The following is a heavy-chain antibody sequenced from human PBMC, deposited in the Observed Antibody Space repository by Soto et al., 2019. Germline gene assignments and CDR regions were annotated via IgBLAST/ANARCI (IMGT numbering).Heavy chain of an antibody. D-gene: IGHD6-19*01. V-gene: IGHV3-13*01. Sequence: GGSLRLSCVASGSTFGSDVISWVRQFAGRGLEWASSIGTADDTFYSGSVKGRFTTSRENARGSLYLQMHSLRAEDTAVYYCARGSSDWYEFDFWGQGTLVTVSS. J-gene: IGHJ4*02. CDR1: GSTFGSDV. CDR3: ARGSSDWYEFDF. CDR2: IGTADDT.